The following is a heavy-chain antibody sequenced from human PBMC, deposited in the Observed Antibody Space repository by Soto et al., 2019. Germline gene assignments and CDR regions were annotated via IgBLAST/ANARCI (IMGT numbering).Heavy chain of an antibody. D-gene: IGHD6-19*01. Sequence: GGSLRLSCAASGFTLSSYSMNWVRQAPGKGLEWLSYISSSSSTIYYADSVKGRFTISRDNVKNSLYLQMNSLRDEDTAVYYCARGLYSSGWYNAFDIWGQGTMVTVSS. V-gene: IGHV3-48*02. J-gene: IGHJ3*02. CDR1: GFTLSSYS. CDR2: ISSSSSTI. CDR3: ARGLYSSGWYNAFDI.